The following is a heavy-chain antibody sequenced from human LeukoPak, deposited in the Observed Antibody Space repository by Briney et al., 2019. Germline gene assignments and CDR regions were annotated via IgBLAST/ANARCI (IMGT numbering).Heavy chain of an antibody. Sequence: PGESLRLSCAASGFTFSRHGMHWVRQAPVKGLEWLALIWYDGSNEYYADSVEGRFTVSRDNSKNTLYLQINSLRAEDTAVYYCAREGIQLSGLDYWGQGTLVTVSS. D-gene: IGHD5-18*01. J-gene: IGHJ4*02. V-gene: IGHV3-33*01. CDR3: AREGIQLSGLDY. CDR1: GFTFSRHG. CDR2: IWYDGSNE.